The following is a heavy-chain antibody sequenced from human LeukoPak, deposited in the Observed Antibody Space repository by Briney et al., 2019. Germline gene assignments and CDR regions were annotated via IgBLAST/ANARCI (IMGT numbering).Heavy chain of an antibody. V-gene: IGHV3-48*04. Sequence: GGSLRLSCAASGFTFSSYSMNWVRQAPGKGLEWVSYISSSSSAIYYADSVKGRFTISRDNAKNSLYLQMNSLRAEDTAVYYCAHSHSYYYYMDVWGKGTTVTVPS. CDR1: GFTFSSYS. J-gene: IGHJ6*03. CDR2: ISSSSSAI. CDR3: AHSHSYYYYMDV.